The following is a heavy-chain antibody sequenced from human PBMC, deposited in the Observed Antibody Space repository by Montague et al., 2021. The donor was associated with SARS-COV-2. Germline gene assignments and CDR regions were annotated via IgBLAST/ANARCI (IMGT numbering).Heavy chain of an antibody. V-gene: IGHV4-39*01. CDR3: ARHERQSLRLYPYYFDY. CDR2: IYYSGST. CDR1: GDSISSSSYY. Sequence: SETLSLTCTVSGDSISSSSYYWGWIRQPPGKGLEWIGSIYYSGSTYYNPSLKSRVTISVDTSKNQFSLKLSSVTAADTAVYYCARHERQSLRLYPYYFDYWGQGTLVTVSS. J-gene: IGHJ4*02. D-gene: IGHD5-12*01.